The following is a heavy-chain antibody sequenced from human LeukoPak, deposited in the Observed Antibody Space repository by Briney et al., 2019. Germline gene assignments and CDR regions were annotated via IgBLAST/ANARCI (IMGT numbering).Heavy chain of an antibody. V-gene: IGHV3-23*01. Sequence: GGSLRLSCAVSGITLSNYGMSWVRQAPGKGLEWVAGISDSGGRTNYADSVKGRFTISRDNPKNTLYLQMNSLRAEDAAVYFCAKRGVVIRVFLVGFHKEAYYFDSWGQGALVTVSS. D-gene: IGHD3-10*01. J-gene: IGHJ4*02. CDR2: ISDSGGRT. CDR3: AKRGVVIRVFLVGFHKEAYYFDS. CDR1: GITLSNYG.